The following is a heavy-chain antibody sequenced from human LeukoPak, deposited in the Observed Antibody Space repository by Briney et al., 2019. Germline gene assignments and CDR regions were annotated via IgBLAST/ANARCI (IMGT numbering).Heavy chain of an antibody. Sequence: SVKVSCKASGGTFSSYAISWVRQAPGQGLEWMGRIIPIFGIANYAQKFQGRVTITADKYTSTAYMELSSLRSEDTAVYYCAREGPKYSSSWWYFDYWGQGTLVTVSS. CDR2: IIPIFGIA. V-gene: IGHV1-69*04. CDR1: GGTFSSYA. J-gene: IGHJ4*02. CDR3: AREGPKYSSSWWYFDY. D-gene: IGHD6-13*01.